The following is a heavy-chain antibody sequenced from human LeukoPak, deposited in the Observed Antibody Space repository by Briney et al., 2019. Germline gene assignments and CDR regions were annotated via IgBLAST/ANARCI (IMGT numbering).Heavy chain of an antibody. V-gene: IGHV1-18*04. CDR1: GYTFTSHH. Sequence: GASVKVSCKASGYTFTSHHVHWVRQAPGQGLQWLGWISASNGNTNYAQKFRDRVTMSTDTSTGTAYLDVRSLTSDDTAVYYCARDHSNWNYAPDFWGQGTLVIVSS. J-gene: IGHJ4*02. CDR3: ARDHSNWNYAPDF. D-gene: IGHD1-7*01. CDR2: ISASNGNT.